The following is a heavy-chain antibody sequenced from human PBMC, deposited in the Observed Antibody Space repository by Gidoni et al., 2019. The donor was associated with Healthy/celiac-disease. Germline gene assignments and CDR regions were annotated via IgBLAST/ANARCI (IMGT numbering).Heavy chain of an antibody. CDR3: AKDHGNCIYSNDAFDI. V-gene: IGHV3-23*01. D-gene: IGHD1-7*01. CDR2: MSGSAGST. CDR1: GLTYRSRA. Sequence: EVQLLESGGGLVQPGGSLRLSCAASGLTYRSRARGWVRQAPGKGLEGVSVMSGSAGSTYYANSVKGRFTISRDNSKNTLYLQMNSLRAEDTAVYYCAKDHGNCIYSNDAFDIWGQGTMVTVSS. J-gene: IGHJ3*02.